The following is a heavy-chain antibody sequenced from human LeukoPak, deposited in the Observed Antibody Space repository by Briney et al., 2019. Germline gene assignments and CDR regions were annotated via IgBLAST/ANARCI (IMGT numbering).Heavy chain of an antibody. D-gene: IGHD2-2*02. V-gene: IGHV5-51*01. CDR2: IYPGDSDT. CDR1: GYCFTSYW. Sequence: GESLKISCKGSGYCFTSYWIGWVRQMPGKGLDWMGIIYPGDSDTRYSPSFQGQVTISADKSISTAYLQWSSLKASDTAMYYCARRKGVVPAAIQQNWFDPWGQGTLVTVSS. CDR3: ARRKGVVPAAIQQNWFDP. J-gene: IGHJ5*02.